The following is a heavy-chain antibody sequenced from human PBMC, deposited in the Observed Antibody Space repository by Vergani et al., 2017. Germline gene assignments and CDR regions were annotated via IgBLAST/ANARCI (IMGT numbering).Heavy chain of an antibody. V-gene: IGHV3-23*01. J-gene: IGHJ3*02. Sequence: EVQLLESGGGLVQPGGSLRLSCAASGFTFSSYAMSWVRQAPGKGLEWVSAISGSGGSTYYADSVKGRFTISRDNSKNTLYLQMNSLRAEDTAVYYCASLDCSSTSCYTADAFDIWGQGTMVTVSS. CDR2: ISGSGGST. CDR1: GFTFSSYA. D-gene: IGHD2-2*02. CDR3: ASLDCSSTSCYTADAFDI.